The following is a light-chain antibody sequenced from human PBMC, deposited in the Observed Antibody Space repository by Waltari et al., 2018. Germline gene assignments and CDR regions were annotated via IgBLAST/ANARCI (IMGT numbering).Light chain of an antibody. V-gene: IGKV4-1*01. CDR3: QQYYTTPLT. Sequence: DIVMTQSPDSLAVSLGERATINCKSSQSLLYSSNNKNSLTWYQQKPGQPPKLLLYGAATRGSGVPDRFSGSGSGTDFTLTISSLHAEDVAVYYCQQYYTTPLTFGQGTKVEIK. J-gene: IGKJ1*01. CDR2: GAA. CDR1: QSLLYSSNNKNS.